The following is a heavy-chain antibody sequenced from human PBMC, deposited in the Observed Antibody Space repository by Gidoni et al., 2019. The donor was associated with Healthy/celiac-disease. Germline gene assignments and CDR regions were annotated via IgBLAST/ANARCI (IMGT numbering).Heavy chain of an antibody. CDR2: ISYDGSNK. V-gene: IGHV3-30*18. Sequence: QVQLVESGGGVVQPGRSLSLSCAASGFTFSSYGMHWVRQAPGKGLEWVAVISYDGSNKYYADSVKGRFTISRDNSKNTLYLQMNSLRAEDAAVYYCAKSLGAAHSDYWGQGTLVTVSS. CDR1: GFTFSSYG. J-gene: IGHJ4*02. CDR3: AKSLGAAHSDY. D-gene: IGHD3-10*01.